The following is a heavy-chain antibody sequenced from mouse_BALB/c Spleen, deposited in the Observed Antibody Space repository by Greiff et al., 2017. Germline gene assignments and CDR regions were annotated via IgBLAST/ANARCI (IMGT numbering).Heavy chain of an antibody. CDR3: ASEAYGNYLGY. J-gene: IGHJ2*01. CDR1: GYTFTSYY. V-gene: IGHV1S56*01. Sequence: VQRVESGPELVKPGASVRISCKASGYTFTSYYIHWVKQRPGQGLEWIGWIYPGNVNTKYNEKFKGKATLTADKSSSTAYMQLSSLTSEDSAVYFCASEAYGNYLGYWGQGTTLTVSS. D-gene: IGHD2-1*01. CDR2: IYPGNVNT.